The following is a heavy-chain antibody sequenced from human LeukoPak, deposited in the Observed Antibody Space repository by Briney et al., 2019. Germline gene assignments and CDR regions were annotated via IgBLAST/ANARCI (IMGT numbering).Heavy chain of an antibody. J-gene: IGHJ4*02. CDR1: GYTFTGYY. V-gene: IGHV1-2*02. D-gene: IGHD4-23*01. Sequence: ASVKVSCKASGYTFTGYYMHWVRQAPGQGLEWMGWINPNSGGTNYAQKFQGRVTMTRDTSISTAYVELSRLRSDDTAVYYCARVWGVSYGGTPGLIGYWGQGTLVTVSS. CDR2: INPNSGGT. CDR3: ARVWGVSYGGTPGLIGY.